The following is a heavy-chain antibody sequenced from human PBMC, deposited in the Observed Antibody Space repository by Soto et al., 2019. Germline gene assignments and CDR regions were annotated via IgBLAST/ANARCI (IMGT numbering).Heavy chain of an antibody. V-gene: IGHV1-69*02. CDR2: IIPILGIA. CDR3: AGINSGSYYVDY. D-gene: IGHD1-26*01. Sequence: QVQLVQSGAEVKKPGSSVKVSCKASGGTFSSYTISWVRQAPGQGLEWMGRIIPILGIANYAQKFQGRVTINADKPASTAYMELSSLRSEDTAVYYCAGINSGSYYVDYWGQGTLVTVSS. J-gene: IGHJ4*02. CDR1: GGTFSSYT.